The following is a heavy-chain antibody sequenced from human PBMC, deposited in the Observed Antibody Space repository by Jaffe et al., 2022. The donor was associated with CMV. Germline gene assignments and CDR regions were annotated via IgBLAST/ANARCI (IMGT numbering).Heavy chain of an antibody. V-gene: IGHV4-59*01. CDR3: ARDLGGRNCSGGSCYYYYYGMDV. D-gene: IGHD2-15*01. CDR2: IYYSGST. Sequence: QVQLQESGPGLVKPSETLSLTCTVSGGSISSYYWSWIRQPPGKGLEWIGYIYYSGSTNYNPSLKSRVTISVDTSKNQFSLKLSSVTAADTAVYYCARDLGGRNCSGGSCYYYYYGMDVWGQGTTVTVSS. CDR1: GGSISSYY. J-gene: IGHJ6*02.